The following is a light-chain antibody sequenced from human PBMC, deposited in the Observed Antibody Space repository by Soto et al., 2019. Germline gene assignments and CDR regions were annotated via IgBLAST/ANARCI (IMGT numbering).Light chain of an antibody. Sequence: EIVLTQSPATLSVSPGESATLSCRASQTVRNNVAWYQQKPGLTPRLLIYDAFSRATGIPARISGSGSGTEFTLTISSLQSEDFAVYYCQQYSNWLYTFGQGTKV. CDR2: DAF. CDR1: QTVRNN. CDR3: QQYSNWLYT. J-gene: IGKJ2*01. V-gene: IGKV3-15*01.